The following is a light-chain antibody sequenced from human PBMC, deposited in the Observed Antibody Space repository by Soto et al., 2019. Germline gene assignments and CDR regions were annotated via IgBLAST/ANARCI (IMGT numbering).Light chain of an antibody. V-gene: IGKV2-24*01. CDR3: MQATQYRPYT. CDR1: QSLVHSDGNTY. Sequence: DIVLTQTPLSSPVTLGQPASISCRSSQSLVHSDGNTYLIWLQQRPGQPPRLLIYKVSNRLSGVPDRFSGSGAETDFTLEISRVEAEDVGVDYCMQATQYRPYTFGQGTKLEIK. CDR2: KVS. J-gene: IGKJ2*01.